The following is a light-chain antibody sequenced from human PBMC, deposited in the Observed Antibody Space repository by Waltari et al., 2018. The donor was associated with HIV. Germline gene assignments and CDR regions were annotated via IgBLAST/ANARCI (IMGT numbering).Light chain of an antibody. CDR1: QSVSSN. Sequence: IVMTQSPAPLSVSPVERVTLSCTASQSVSSNLAWYQQKPGQAPRLLLYLTSTRDIGIPARFSGGGSGTEFTLTISSLQSEDVAVYYCQQYKNWPFTFGPGTKLDVK. CDR3: QQYKNWPFT. CDR2: LTS. J-gene: IGKJ3*01. V-gene: IGKV3-15*01.